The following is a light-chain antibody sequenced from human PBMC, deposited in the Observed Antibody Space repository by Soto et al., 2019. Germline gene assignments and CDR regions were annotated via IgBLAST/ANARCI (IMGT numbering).Light chain of an antibody. CDR1: ESIYSW. J-gene: IGKJ1*01. Sequence: IQMTQSPSTLSASVGDTVTITCRASESIYSWLAWYKQIPGKAPQLLIYKTSTLQGGVPSRFSGSGSGAKYTLTISSLQPDDFATYCFQEYNTNARTFGQGTMV. V-gene: IGKV1-5*03. CDR2: KTS. CDR3: QEYNTNART.